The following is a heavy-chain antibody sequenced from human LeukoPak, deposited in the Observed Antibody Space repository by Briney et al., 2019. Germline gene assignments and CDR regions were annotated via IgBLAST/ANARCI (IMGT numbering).Heavy chain of an antibody. V-gene: IGHV3-53*01. D-gene: IGHD2-15*01. CDR2: IYSGGST. Sequence: GGSLRLSCAASGFTVSSNYMSWVRQAPGKGLEWVSVIYSGGSTYSADSVKGRFTISRDYSKNTLSLQMNSLRAEDTAVYYCARVDCSGGSCYPAYWGQGTLVTVSS. CDR1: GFTVSSNY. J-gene: IGHJ4*02. CDR3: ARVDCSGGSCYPAY.